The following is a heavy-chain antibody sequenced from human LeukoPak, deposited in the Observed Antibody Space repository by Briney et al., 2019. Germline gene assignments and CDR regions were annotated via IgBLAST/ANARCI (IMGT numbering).Heavy chain of an antibody. J-gene: IGHJ4*02. CDR3: ATEVGSGWSLQY. CDR2: VSWNSNEI. V-gene: IGHV3-9*01. CDR1: GFDFADQA. D-gene: IGHD6-19*01. Sequence: GGSLRLSCVASGFDFADQAMHWVRQAPGKGLEWVSGVSWNSNEIIYADSVRGRFTISRDDSKNTLYLQMNSLRAEDTAVYYCATEVGSGWSLQYWGQGTLVTVSS.